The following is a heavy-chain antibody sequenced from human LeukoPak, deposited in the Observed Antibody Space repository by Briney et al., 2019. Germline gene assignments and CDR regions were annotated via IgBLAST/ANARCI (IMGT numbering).Heavy chain of an antibody. V-gene: IGHV3-53*05. J-gene: IGHJ4*02. CDR2: IYSGGST. CDR3: ARGIAITGTTPFDY. Sequence: PGGSLRLSCAASGFTVSSNYMNWVRQAPGKGLEWVSIIYSGGSTYYADSVKGRFTISRDHSKNTLYLQMGSLRAEDMAVYYCARGIAITGTTPFDYWGQGTLVTVSS. D-gene: IGHD1-20*01. CDR1: GFTVSSNY.